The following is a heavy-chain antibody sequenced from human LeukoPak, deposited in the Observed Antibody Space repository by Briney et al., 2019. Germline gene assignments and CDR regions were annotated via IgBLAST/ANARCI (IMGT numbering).Heavy chain of an antibody. CDR3: ARGSNDIRYFDWLFIDYYYMDV. CDR2: INPSGGST. Sequence: AASVKVSCKASGGTFSSYAISWVRQAPGQGREWMGIINPSGGSTSYAQKFQGRVTMTRDMSTSTVYMELSSLRSEDTAVYYCARGSNDIRYFDWLFIDYYYMDVWGKGTTVTVSS. V-gene: IGHV1-46*01. J-gene: IGHJ6*03. CDR1: GGTFSSYA. D-gene: IGHD3-9*01.